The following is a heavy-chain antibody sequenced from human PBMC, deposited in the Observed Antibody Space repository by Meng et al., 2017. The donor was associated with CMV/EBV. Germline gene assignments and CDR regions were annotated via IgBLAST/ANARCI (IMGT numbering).Heavy chain of an antibody. CDR2: ISYDGSNK. D-gene: IGHD3-22*01. V-gene: IGHV3-30*03. CDR3: ARGYYDSSGYDY. J-gene: IGHJ4*02. Sequence: CAASGFTFSSYGMHWIRQAPGKGLEWVAVISYDGSNKYYADSVKGRFTISRDNSKNTLYLQMNSLRAEDTAVYYCARGYYDSSGYDYWGQGTLVTVSS. CDR1: GFTFSSYG.